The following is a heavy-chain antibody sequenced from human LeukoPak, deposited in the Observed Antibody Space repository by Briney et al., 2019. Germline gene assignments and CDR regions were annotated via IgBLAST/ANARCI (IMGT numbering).Heavy chain of an antibody. CDR1: GYSFIDYW. V-gene: IGHV5-51*01. D-gene: IGHD2-15*01. CDR3: ARRGYCRGGSRHLDY. Sequence: GESLKISCKGSGYSFIDYWTGWVRQMPGKGLEWMGIIYPGDSDTRYSPSFQGQVTISADKSISAAHLQWSSLKASDTAMYYCARRGYCRGGSRHLDYWGQGTLVTVSS. CDR2: IYPGDSDT. J-gene: IGHJ4*02.